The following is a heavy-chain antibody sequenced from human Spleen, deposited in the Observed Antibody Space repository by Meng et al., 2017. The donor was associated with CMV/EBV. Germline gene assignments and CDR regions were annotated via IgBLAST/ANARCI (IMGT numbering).Heavy chain of an antibody. Sequence: GESLKISCAASGFTFSRYWMTWVRQAPGKGLEWVAVISYDGSNKYYADSVKGRFTISRDNSKNTLYLQMNSLRAEDTAVYHCAREVAAGFDYWGQGTLVTVSS. CDR3: AREVAAGFDY. J-gene: IGHJ4*02. V-gene: IGHV3-30*03. CDR2: ISYDGSNK. CDR1: GFTFSRYW. D-gene: IGHD6-13*01.